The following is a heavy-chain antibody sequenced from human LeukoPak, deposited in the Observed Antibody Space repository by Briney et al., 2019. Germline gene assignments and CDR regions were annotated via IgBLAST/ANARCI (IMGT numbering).Heavy chain of an antibody. J-gene: IGHJ4*02. CDR1: GGSISSYY. Sequence: PETLSLTCTVSGGSISSYYWSWIRQPAGKGLEWIGRIYTSGSTNYNPSLKSRVTMSVDTSKNQSSLKLSSVTAADTAVYYCARGFSRYSSNWYLLGWGQGTLVTVSS. CDR3: ARGFSRYSSNWYLLG. CDR2: IYTSGST. D-gene: IGHD6-13*01. V-gene: IGHV4-4*07.